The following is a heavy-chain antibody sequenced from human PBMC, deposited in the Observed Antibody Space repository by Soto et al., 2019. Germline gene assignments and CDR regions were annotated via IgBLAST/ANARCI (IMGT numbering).Heavy chain of an antibody. D-gene: IGHD3-22*01. CDR1: GYTFTSYV. J-gene: IGHJ4*02. V-gene: IGHV1-18*01. CDR3: AVNYHDSSGYYYFDL. Sequence: VASVKVSCKAPGYTFTSYVISWVRQAPGQGLEWMGWISAYNGNTNYAQKLQGRVTMTTDTSTSTAYMELRSLRSDDTAVYYCAVNYHDSSGYYYFDLWGQGPLVTVPP. CDR2: ISAYNGNT.